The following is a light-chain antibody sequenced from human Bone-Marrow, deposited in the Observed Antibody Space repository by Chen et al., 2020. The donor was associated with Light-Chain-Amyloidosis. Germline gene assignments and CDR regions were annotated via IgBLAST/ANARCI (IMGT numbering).Light chain of an antibody. CDR2: GSS. V-gene: IGKV3-20*01. Sequence: EIVLTQSPGTLSLSPGEGANLSCRASQTISSNYLTCYQQKFCQAPRLLSYGSSSRATGIPDRFTGRGSGTDFTLTINRLEPEDFAMYYCQQYGTAPLTFGGGTKVEIK. CDR1: QTISSNY. CDR3: QQYGTAPLT. J-gene: IGKJ4*01.